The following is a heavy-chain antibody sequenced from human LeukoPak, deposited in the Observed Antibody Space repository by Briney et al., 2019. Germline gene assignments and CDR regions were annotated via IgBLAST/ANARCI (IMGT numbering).Heavy chain of an antibody. J-gene: IGHJ4*02. D-gene: IGHD2-15*01. V-gene: IGHV3-74*01. CDR1: GFTFSSYW. CDR3: ARGLYCSGGSCYSLPLDY. CDR2: IYSDGSSS. Sequence: GGSLRLSCAASGFTFSSYWMHWVRQVPGKGLVWVSRIYSDGSSSTYAESVKGRFTISRDNAKNTLYLQINSLRAEDTAVYYCARGLYCSGGSCYSLPLDYWGQGTLVTVSS.